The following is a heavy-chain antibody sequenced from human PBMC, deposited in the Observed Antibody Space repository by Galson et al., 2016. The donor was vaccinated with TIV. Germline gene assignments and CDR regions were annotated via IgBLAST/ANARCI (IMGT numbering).Heavy chain of an antibody. CDR2: IKSDGSST. J-gene: IGHJ4*02. Sequence: SLRLSCAGSGFTISNAWMSWVRQAPGQGLEWVGRIKSDGSSTTYADSLKGRFTVSRDNAKNTLYLQMHSLRAEDTAVYYCARPSHYYDISSYYPLDYWGRGSLVTVSS. CDR1: GFTISNAW. D-gene: IGHD3-22*01. CDR3: ARPSHYYDISSYYPLDY. V-gene: IGHV3-74*01.